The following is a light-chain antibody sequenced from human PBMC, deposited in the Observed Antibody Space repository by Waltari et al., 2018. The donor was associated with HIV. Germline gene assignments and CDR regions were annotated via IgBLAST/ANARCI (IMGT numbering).Light chain of an antibody. J-gene: IGKJ2*01. V-gene: IGKV3-15*01. CDR2: AAS. CDR1: QTISSN. CDR3: QQYSHWPLMYN. Sequence: EQVMQQSPATLSVSPGERATLSCRANQTISSNLAWYQHKPGQSPRLLIYAASTRATGIPARFSASGSGTEFTLTISSLQSEDFAVYYCQQYSHWPLMYNFGQGTKLEIK.